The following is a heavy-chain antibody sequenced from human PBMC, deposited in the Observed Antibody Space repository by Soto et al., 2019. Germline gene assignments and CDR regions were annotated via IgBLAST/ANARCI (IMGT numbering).Heavy chain of an antibody. J-gene: IGHJ4*02. CDR1: GFVSNDYD. CDR3: SRRIKGRFDA. CDR2: ISYDGTKK. V-gene: IGHV3-30*03. Sequence: QVQLAESGGGVVQPGRSLRLSCATSGFVSNDYDIHWVRQAPGKGLAWLASISYDGTKKFYAESVKGRFTISRDNSKNTLSLQLNSLGAEDTAVYYCSRRIKGRFDAWGPGTLVTVSS.